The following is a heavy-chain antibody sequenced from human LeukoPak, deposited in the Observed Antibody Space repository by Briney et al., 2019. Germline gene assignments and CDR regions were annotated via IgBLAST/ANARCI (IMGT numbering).Heavy chain of an antibody. Sequence: GGSLRLSCAASGFTFDDYAMHWVRQAPGKGLEWVSGISWNSGSIGYADSVKGRFTISRDNAKNSLYLQMNSLRAEDTALYYCAKDSRRYSYGLFHRGQGTLVTVSS. D-gene: IGHD5-18*01. V-gene: IGHV3-9*01. CDR3: AKDSRRYSYGLFH. J-gene: IGHJ4*02. CDR1: GFTFDDYA. CDR2: ISWNSGSI.